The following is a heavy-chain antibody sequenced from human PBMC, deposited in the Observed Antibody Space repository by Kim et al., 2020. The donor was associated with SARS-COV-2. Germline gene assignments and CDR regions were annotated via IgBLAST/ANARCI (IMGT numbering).Heavy chain of an antibody. Sequence: GGSLRLSCAASGFTFSSYSMNWVRQAPGKGLEWVSSISSSSSYIYYADSVKGRFTISRDNAKNSLYLQMNSLRAEDTAVYYCAREWRGVEGGKGDYWGQGTLVTVSS. CDR2: ISSSSSYI. CDR3: AREWRGVEGGKGDY. V-gene: IGHV3-21*01. D-gene: IGHD3-10*01. J-gene: IGHJ4*02. CDR1: GFTFSSYS.